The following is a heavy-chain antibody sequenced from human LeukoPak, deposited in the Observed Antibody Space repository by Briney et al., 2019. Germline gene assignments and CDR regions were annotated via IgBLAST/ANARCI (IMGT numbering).Heavy chain of an antibody. D-gene: IGHD6-13*01. V-gene: IGHV3-7*01. Sequence: GGSLRLSCAASGFSFSRYWMSWVRQAPGKGLEWVANIKQDGSEKYYVDSVKGRFTISRDNAKNSLYLQMNSLRAEDTAVYYCARDLLYSSSWYGGVDYWGQGTLVTVSS. CDR1: GFSFSRYW. CDR2: IKQDGSEK. J-gene: IGHJ4*02. CDR3: ARDLLYSSSWYGGVDY.